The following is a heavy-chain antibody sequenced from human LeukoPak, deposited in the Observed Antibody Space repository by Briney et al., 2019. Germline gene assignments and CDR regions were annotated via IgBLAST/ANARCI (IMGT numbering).Heavy chain of an antibody. J-gene: IGHJ4*02. D-gene: IGHD3-22*01. CDR2: INHSGST. Sequence: ASETLSLTCAVYGGSFSGYYWSWIRQPPGKGLEWIGEINHSGSTNYNPSLKSRVTISVDTSKNQFSLKLSSVTAADTAVYYCATDYYDSRGYYYWGQGTLVTGSS. V-gene: IGHV4-34*01. CDR3: ATDYYDSRGYYY. CDR1: GGSFSGYY.